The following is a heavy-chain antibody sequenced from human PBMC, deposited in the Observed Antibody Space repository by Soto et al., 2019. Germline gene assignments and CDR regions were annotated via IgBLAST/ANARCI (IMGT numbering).Heavy chain of an antibody. J-gene: IGHJ4*02. V-gene: IGHV3-23*01. CDR2: ISGSGGST. D-gene: IGHD3-3*01. CDR3: AKESGNDFWSGYHHDY. CDR1: GFTFSSYA. Sequence: GGSMRLCCAASGFTFSSYAVSWVRKAPGKGLEWVSAISGSGGSTYYADSVKGRFTISRDNSKNTLYLQMNSLRAEDTAVYYCAKESGNDFWSGYHHDYWGQGTLVTVSS.